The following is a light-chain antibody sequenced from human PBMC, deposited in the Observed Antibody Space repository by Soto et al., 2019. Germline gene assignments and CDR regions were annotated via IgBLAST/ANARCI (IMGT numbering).Light chain of an antibody. CDR2: EVS. CDR3: CSYTTGSTLV. CDR1: SSDIGAYNY. V-gene: IGLV2-14*01. J-gene: IGLJ2*01. Sequence: QSALTQPASVSGSPGQSITISCTGTSSDIGAYNYVSWHQQHPGKAPKLIIYEVSNRPSGVSNRFSGSKSGNTASLTISGLQAEDEADYYCCSYTTGSTLVFGEGTKLTVL.